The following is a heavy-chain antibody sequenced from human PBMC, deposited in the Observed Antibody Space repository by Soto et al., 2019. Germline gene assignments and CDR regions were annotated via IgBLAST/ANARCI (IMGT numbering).Heavy chain of an antibody. V-gene: IGHV4-39*01. D-gene: IGHD3-3*01. CDR3: ARHDAHITIFGVVYNWFDP. Sequence: SETLSLTCTVSGGSISSSSYYWGWIRQPPGKGLEWIGSIYYSGSTYYNPSLKGRVTISVDTSKNQFSLKLSSVTAADTAVYYCARHDAHITIFGVVYNWFDPWGQGTLVTVSS. CDR1: GGSISSSSYY. CDR2: IYYSGST. J-gene: IGHJ5*02.